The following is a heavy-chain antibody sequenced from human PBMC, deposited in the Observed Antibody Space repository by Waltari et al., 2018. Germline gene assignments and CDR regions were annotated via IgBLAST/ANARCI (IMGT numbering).Heavy chain of an antibody. J-gene: IGHJ4*02. CDR1: GFTFSSYS. D-gene: IGHD6-13*01. V-gene: IGHV3-21*01. CDR3: ARGRGSSWVDY. CDR2: ISSSSSYI. Sequence: EVQLVESGGGLVKPGGSLRLSCSASGFTFSSYSMNWVRQAPGKGLEWVSSISSSSSYIYYADSVKGRFTISRDNAKNSLYLQMNSLRAEDTAVYYCARGRGSSWVDYWGQGTLVTVSS.